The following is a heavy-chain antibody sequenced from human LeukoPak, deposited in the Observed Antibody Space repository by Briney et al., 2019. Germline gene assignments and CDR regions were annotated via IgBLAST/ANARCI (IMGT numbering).Heavy chain of an antibody. V-gene: IGHV4-61*02. CDR1: GGSISSSSYY. CDR2: IYTSGST. CDR3: ARGEIPKRLHYYGSGLLWEYYFDY. D-gene: IGHD3-10*01. J-gene: IGHJ4*02. Sequence: SETLSLTCTVSGGSISSSSYYWSWIRQPAGKGLEWIGRIYTSGSTNYNPSLKSRVTMSVDTSKNQFSLKLSSVTAADTAVYYCARGEIPKRLHYYGSGLLWEYYFDYWGQGTLVTVSS.